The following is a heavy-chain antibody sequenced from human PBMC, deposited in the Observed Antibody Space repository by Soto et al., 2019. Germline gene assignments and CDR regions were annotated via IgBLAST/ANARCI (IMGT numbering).Heavy chain of an antibody. V-gene: IGHV3-73*01. CDR2: IRSKANSYAT. CDR1: GFTFSGSA. J-gene: IGHJ4*02. Sequence: PGGSLRLSCAASGFTFSGSAMHWVRQTSGKGLEWVGRIRSKANSYATAYAASVKGRFTISRDDSKNTAYLQMNSLKTEDTAVYYCTRHGKDGYRYAAGGQGTLVTVSS. CDR3: TRHGKDGYRYAA. D-gene: IGHD5-12*01.